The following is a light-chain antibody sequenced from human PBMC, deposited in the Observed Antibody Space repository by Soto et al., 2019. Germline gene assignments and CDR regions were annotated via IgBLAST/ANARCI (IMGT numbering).Light chain of an antibody. J-gene: IGKJ1*01. V-gene: IGKV3-15*01. CDR2: GAS. Sequence: EMVMTQSPATLSVSPGERATLSCRASQSVSSNLAWYQQKPGQAPRLLIYGASTRATGIPARFSGSGSGTEFTLTISSLQSEDFAAYYCQQYNNWPRTFGQGTKVEIK. CDR3: QQYNNWPRT. CDR1: QSVSSN.